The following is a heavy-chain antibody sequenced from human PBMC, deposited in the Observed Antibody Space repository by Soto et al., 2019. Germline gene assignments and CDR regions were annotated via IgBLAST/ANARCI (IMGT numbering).Heavy chain of an antibody. V-gene: IGHV1-46*01. D-gene: IGHD1-1*01. Sequence: QVQLVQSGAEVKKPGASVKVSCKASGYTFTSYYMHWVRQAPGQGLEWMGIINPSGGSTSYAQKFQGRVTMTRDTSTSTVYMELSSLRSEDTAVYYCASKSSSNDTHYYYYYGMDVWGQGTTVTVSS. CDR3: ASKSSSNDTHYYYYYGMDV. CDR2: INPSGGST. CDR1: GYTFTSYY. J-gene: IGHJ6*02.